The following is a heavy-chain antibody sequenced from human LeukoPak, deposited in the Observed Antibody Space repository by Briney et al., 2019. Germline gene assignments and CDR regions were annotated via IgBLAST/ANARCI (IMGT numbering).Heavy chain of an antibody. CDR1: GFNFKTYA. Sequence: GGSLRLSCTVSGFNFKTYAMHWVRQAPGRGLEWVAVISFDGSNKYFADSVDGRFAISRDDSKNTMTLYLNSLRVDDTAMYYCVRGSYSSGWYWYFDYWGQGTQVTVSS. CDR2: ISFDGSNK. CDR3: VRGSYSSGWYWYFDY. D-gene: IGHD6-19*01. J-gene: IGHJ4*02. V-gene: IGHV3-30*09.